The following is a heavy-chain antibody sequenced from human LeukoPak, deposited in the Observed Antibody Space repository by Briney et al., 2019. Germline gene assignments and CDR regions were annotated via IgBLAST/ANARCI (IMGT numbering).Heavy chain of an antibody. V-gene: IGHV4-39*02. J-gene: IGHJ3*02. Sequence: SETLSLTCTVSGGSISISYYWGWIRQPPRRGLEWIGSFYYSGSTYYNPSLKSRVTVSADTSRNQFSLKLNSVTAADTAVYYCARERTEAFDIWGQGTMVTVSS. CDR1: GGSISISYY. CDR2: FYYSGST. CDR3: ARERTEAFDI.